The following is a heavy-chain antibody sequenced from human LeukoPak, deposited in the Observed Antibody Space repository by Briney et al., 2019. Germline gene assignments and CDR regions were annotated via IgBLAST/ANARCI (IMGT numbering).Heavy chain of an antibody. CDR1: RFQFSSYA. CDR2: ISGSGGST. J-gene: IGHJ4*02. V-gene: IGHV3-23*01. CDR3: ARGQRLGS. D-gene: IGHD3-9*01. Sequence: GGSLRLSCVASRFQFSSYAMSWVRQAPGKGLEWVSVISGSGGSTYYADSVKGRFTISRDNSKNTLYLQMNSLRVEDTAVYFCARGQRLGSWGQGTLVIVSS.